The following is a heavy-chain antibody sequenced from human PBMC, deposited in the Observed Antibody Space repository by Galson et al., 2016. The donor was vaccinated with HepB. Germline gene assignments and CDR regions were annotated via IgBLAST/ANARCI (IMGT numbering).Heavy chain of an antibody. D-gene: IGHD1-26*01. CDR1: GFSLSTAGMG. J-gene: IGHJ5*01. CDR3: AHPREWFAF. V-gene: IGHV2-5*08. CDR2: IYWDDDV. Sequence: PALVTPTPTLTLTCTFSGFSLSTAGMGVGWIRQPPGKALEWLALIYWDDDVRYSPSLKNRLTITKGTSENQVVLTMTNMNPVDTATDSCAHPREWFAFWGQGNLVIVSS.